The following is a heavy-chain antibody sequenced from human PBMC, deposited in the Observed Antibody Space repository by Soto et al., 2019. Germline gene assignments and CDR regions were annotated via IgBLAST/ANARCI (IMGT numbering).Heavy chain of an antibody. CDR1: GGSISGGGYY. Sequence: QVQLQESGPGLVKPSQTLSLTCTVSGGSISGGGYYWSWIRQHPGKGLEGIGYIYYSGTTYYNPSLKSRVTISVDTSKNQFSLKLSSVTAADTAVYYCARSFAAPDYGDYLNWFDPWGQGTLVTVSS. D-gene: IGHD4-17*01. CDR2: IYYSGTT. J-gene: IGHJ5*02. CDR3: ARSFAAPDYGDYLNWFDP. V-gene: IGHV4-31*03.